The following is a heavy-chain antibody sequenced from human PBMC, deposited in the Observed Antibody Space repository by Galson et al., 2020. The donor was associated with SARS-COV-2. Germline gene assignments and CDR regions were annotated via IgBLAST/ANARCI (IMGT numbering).Heavy chain of an antibody. CDR3: ASADVLLDGFDV. V-gene: IGHV3-74*01. CDR2: MNSDGTVT. D-gene: IGHD2-15*01. Sequence: GGSLRPSCGASGFTFSDYWMHWVRQVPGKGLLWVSRMNSDGTVTDYTDPVKDRFTISRDNSRSTLFLQMDSLRAEETAVYYCASADVLLDGFDVWGQGTMVTVSS. J-gene: IGHJ3*01. CDR1: GFTFSDYW.